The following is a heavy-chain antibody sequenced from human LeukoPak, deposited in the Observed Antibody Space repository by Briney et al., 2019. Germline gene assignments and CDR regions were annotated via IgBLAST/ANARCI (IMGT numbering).Heavy chain of an antibody. CDR3: ARDNSPSDGYILFDD. V-gene: IGHV3-53*01. CDR1: GFTVSGNY. Sequence: GGSLRLSCAASGFTVSGNYMNWVRQAPGKGLEWVSIIYPNGYTYYADSVKGRFTISRDISKNTLYLQMNSLRAEDTALYFCARDNSPSDGYILFDDWGQGTLVTVSS. CDR2: IYPNGYT. J-gene: IGHJ5*02. D-gene: IGHD5-24*01.